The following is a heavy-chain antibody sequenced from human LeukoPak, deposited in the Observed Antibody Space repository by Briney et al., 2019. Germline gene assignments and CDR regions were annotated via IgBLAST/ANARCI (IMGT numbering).Heavy chain of an antibody. Sequence: GGSLRLSCVASGFTFNNYIVTWVRQAPGKGLEWVGRIKSKTDGGTTDYAAPVKGRFTISRDDSKNTLYLQMNSLKTEDTAVYYCTHLIVVVPAATAIDYWGQGTLVTVSS. D-gene: IGHD2-2*01. CDR3: THLIVVVPAATAIDY. CDR2: IKSKTDGGTT. CDR1: GFTFNNYI. V-gene: IGHV3-15*01. J-gene: IGHJ4*02.